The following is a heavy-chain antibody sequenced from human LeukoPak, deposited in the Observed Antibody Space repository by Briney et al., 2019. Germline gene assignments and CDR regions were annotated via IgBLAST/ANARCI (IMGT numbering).Heavy chain of an antibody. V-gene: IGHV4-34*01. D-gene: IGHD3-22*01. Sequence: PSETLSLTCAVYGGSFSGYYWSWIRQPPGKGLEWIGEINHSGSTNYNPSLKSRVTISVDTSKNQFSLKLSSVTAADTAVYYRARDGVNYYDISGYDIWGRGTLVTVSS. CDR1: GGSFSGYY. CDR2: INHSGST. CDR3: ARDGVNYYDISGYDI. J-gene: IGHJ4*02.